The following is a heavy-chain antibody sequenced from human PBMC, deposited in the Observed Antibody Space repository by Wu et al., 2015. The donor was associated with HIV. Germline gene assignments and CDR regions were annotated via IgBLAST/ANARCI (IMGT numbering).Heavy chain of an antibody. Sequence: QVQLVQSGSEVKKPGSSVKVSCKASGGTFSTYAISWVRQAPGQGLEWMGGIIPIYGTANYAQKFQGRVTITADESTKKAYLELTSLRSEDTATYYCARDWQFQVTFGDFYMDIWGNGTTVIVSP. V-gene: IGHV1-69*12. CDR2: IIPIYGTA. J-gene: IGHJ6*04. CDR1: GGTFSTYA. CDR3: ARDWQFQVTFGDFYMDI. D-gene: IGHD3-3*01.